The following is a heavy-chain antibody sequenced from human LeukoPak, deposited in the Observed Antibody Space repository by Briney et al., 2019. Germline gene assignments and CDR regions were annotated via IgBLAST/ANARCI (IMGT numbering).Heavy chain of an antibody. CDR3: TRSSCSGGSCYRFGTDY. D-gene: IGHD2-15*01. Sequence: GGSLRLSCAASGFTFSIYAMSWVRQAPGKGLEWVSAISGIGGSTYYAVSGKGRFTISRDNYKNTLYLQMNRLRAEDTAVYYCTRSSCSGGSCYRFGTDYWGQGTLVTVSS. CDR1: GFTFSIYA. CDR2: ISGIGGST. J-gene: IGHJ4*02. V-gene: IGHV3-23*01.